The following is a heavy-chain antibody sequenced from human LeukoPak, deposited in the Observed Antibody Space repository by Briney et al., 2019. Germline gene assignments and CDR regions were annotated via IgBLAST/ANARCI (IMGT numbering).Heavy chain of an antibody. CDR3: ARGLQWELLDYFDY. Sequence: ASVKVSCKASGYTFTGYYMHWVRQAPGQGLEWMGWISAYNGNTNYAQKLQGRVTMTTDTSTSTAYMELRSLRSDDTAVYYCARGLQWELLDYFDYWGQGTLVTVSS. D-gene: IGHD1-26*01. J-gene: IGHJ4*02. V-gene: IGHV1-18*04. CDR1: GYTFTGYY. CDR2: ISAYNGNT.